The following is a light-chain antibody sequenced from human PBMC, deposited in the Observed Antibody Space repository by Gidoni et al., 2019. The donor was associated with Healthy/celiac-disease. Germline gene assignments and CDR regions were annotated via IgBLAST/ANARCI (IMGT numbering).Light chain of an antibody. CDR1: RTISSY. Sequence: DIQMTRSPSSLSASVGDRVTITCRASRTISSYLSWYQQKPGKAPKLLIYGASSLQSGVPSRFSGSGSGTDFTLTISSLQPEDFATYYCQQSYSSLYTFGQGTKLEIK. CDR2: GAS. J-gene: IGKJ2*01. CDR3: QQSYSSLYT. V-gene: IGKV1-39*01.